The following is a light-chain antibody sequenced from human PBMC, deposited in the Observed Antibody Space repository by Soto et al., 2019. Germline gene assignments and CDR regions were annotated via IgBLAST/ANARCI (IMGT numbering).Light chain of an antibody. CDR1: QSVSSSY. CDR2: GAS. J-gene: IGKJ5*01. CDR3: QQYGSSPPAT. Sequence: EIGLTQSAGTLSLSAGERATLSCRASQSVSSSYLAWYQQKPGQAPRLLIYGASSRATGIPDRFSGSGSGTDFTLTISRLEPEDFAVYYCQQYGSSPPATFGQGTRLEIK. V-gene: IGKV3-20*01.